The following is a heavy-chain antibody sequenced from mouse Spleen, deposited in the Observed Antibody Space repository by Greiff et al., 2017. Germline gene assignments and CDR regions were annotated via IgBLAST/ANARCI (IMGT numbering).Heavy chain of an antibody. CDR2: IDPENGNT. V-gene: IGHV14-1*02. Sequence: EVQLVESGAELVRPGALVKLSCKASGFTIKDYYMHWVKQRPEQGLEWIGWIDPENGNTIYDPKFQGKASITADTSSNTAYLQLSSLTSEDTAVYYCARCGYDRYFDVWGAGTTVTVSS. CDR3: ARCGYDRYFDV. CDR1: GFTIKDYY. J-gene: IGHJ1*01. D-gene: IGHD2-2*01.